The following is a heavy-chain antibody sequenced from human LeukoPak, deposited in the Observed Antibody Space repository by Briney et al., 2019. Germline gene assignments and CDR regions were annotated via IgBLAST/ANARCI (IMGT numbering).Heavy chain of an antibody. CDR2: ISSSSSTI. V-gene: IGHV3-48*02. Sequence: PGGSLRLSCAASGFTFSSYSMNWVRQAPGKGLEWVSYISSSSSTIYYADSVKGRFTISRDNAKNSLYLQMNSLGDEDTAVYYCARDYSSWGQGTLVTVSS. CDR3: ARDYSS. D-gene: IGHD6-13*01. CDR1: GFTFSSYS. J-gene: IGHJ4*02.